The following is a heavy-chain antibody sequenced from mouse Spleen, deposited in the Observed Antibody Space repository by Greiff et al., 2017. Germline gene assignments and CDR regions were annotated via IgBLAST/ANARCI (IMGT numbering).Heavy chain of an antibody. CDR2: ISSGGSYT. J-gene: IGHJ4*01. V-gene: IGHV5-9-3*01. CDR3: ARHWDDYAMDY. Sequence: VQLKESGGGLVKPGGSLKLSCAASGFTFSSYAMSWVRQTPEKRLEWVATISSGGSYTYYPDSVKGRFTISRDNAKNTLYLQMSSLRSEDTAMYYCARHWDDYAMDYWGQGTSVTVSS. CDR1: GFTFSSYA. D-gene: IGHD4-1*01.